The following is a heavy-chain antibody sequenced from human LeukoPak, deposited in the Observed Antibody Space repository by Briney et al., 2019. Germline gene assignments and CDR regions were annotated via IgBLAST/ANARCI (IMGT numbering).Heavy chain of an antibody. Sequence: SETLSLTCTVSGGSISSYYWSWIRQPPGQGLEWIGYIYYSGSTNYNPSLKSRVTISVDTSKNQFSLKLSSVTAADTAVYYCAREGPDILTGYRYHYFDYWGQGTLVTVSS. V-gene: IGHV4-59*01. CDR2: IYYSGST. J-gene: IGHJ4*02. CDR3: AREGPDILTGYRYHYFDY. CDR1: GGSISSYY. D-gene: IGHD3-9*01.